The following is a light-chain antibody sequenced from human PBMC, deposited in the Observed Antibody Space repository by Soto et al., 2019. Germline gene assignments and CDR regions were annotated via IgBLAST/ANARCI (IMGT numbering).Light chain of an antibody. Sequence: EIVFTQSPGTLSLSPGESATLSCRSSQSVSSSYLALYQQKPGQAPRPLIYGASSRATGIPDRFSGSGSGTDFTLTISRLEPEDFAVDYCQQYGSSFTFSGGTKVDIK. V-gene: IGKV3-20*01. CDR3: QQYGSSFT. J-gene: IGKJ4*01. CDR1: QSVSSSY. CDR2: GAS.